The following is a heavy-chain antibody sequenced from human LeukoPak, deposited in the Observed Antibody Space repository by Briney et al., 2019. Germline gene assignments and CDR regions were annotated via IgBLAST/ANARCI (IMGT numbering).Heavy chain of an antibody. Sequence: ASVEVSCKASGGTFSSYAISWVRQATGQGLEWMGWMNPNSGNTGYAQKFQGRVTITRNTSISTAYMELSSLRSEDTAVYYCARGPSLGYMDVWGKGTTVTVSS. CDR3: ARGPSLGYMDV. CDR1: GGTFSSYA. CDR2: MNPNSGNT. J-gene: IGHJ6*03. V-gene: IGHV1-8*03. D-gene: IGHD3-16*01.